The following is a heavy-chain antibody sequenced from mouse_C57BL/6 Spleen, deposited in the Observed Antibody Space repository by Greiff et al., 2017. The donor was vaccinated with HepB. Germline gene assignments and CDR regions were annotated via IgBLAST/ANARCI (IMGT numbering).Heavy chain of an antibody. CDR2: INPSNGGT. CDR3: ARALDGYDGFAY. Sequence: VQLQQPGTELVKSGASVKLSCKASGYTFTSYWMHWVRLRPGQGLEWIGNINPSNGGTNYNETCTSKATLTVDKSSSTAYMQLSSLTSEDSAVYYSARALDGYDGFAYWGQGTLVTVSA. J-gene: IGHJ3*01. CDR1: GYTFTSYW. D-gene: IGHD2-2*01. V-gene: IGHV1-53*01.